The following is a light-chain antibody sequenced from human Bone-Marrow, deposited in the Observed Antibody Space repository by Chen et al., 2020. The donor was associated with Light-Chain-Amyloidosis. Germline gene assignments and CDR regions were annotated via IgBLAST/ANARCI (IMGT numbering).Light chain of an antibody. V-gene: IGLV2-14*01. J-gene: IGLJ2*01. CDR3: SSYTSSSTLDVV. CDR1: SSDVSGYNY. CDR2: DVS. Sequence: QSALTQPASVSGSPGQAITISCTGTSSDVSGYNYVSWYPQHPGKAPKLMLYDVSNRPSGVSNLFSGSKSGNTASLTISGLQAEDEADYYCSSYTSSSTLDVVFGGGTKLTVL.